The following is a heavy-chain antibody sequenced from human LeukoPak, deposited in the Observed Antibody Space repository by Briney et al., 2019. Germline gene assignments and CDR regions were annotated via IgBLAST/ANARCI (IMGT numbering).Heavy chain of an antibody. J-gene: IGHJ4*02. D-gene: IGHD3-22*01. CDR3: TTEATYYYDSSGAWGVFDY. CDR2: IKSKTDGGTT. Sequence: GGSLRLSCAVSGFTFSSYAMNWVRQAPGKGLEWVGRIKSKTDGGTTDYAAPVKGRFTISRDDSKNTLYLQMNSLKTEDTAVYYCTTEATYYYDSSGAWGVFDYWGQGTLVTVSS. CDR1: GFTFSSYA. V-gene: IGHV3-15*01.